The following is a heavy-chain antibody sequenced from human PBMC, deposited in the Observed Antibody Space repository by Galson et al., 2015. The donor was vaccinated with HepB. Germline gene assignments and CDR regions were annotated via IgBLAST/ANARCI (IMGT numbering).Heavy chain of an antibody. V-gene: IGHV3-30*04. CDR1: GFTFSAYA. Sequence: SLRLSCAASGFTFSAYAIHWVRQAPGKGLEWVAFISNDGRNKYYADSVKGRFTISRANSKNTLYLQMNSLRAEDTAIYYCAREEYSTGRDGSALGNWFDPWGQGTLVTVSS. J-gene: IGHJ5*02. D-gene: IGHD3-10*01. CDR3: AREEYSTGRDGSALGNWFDP. CDR2: ISNDGRNK.